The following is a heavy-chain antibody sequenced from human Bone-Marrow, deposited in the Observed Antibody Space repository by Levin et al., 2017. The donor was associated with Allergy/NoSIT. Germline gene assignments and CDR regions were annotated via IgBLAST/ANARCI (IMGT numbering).Heavy chain of an antibody. Sequence: PGGSLRLSCEASGFISSRHGMTWVRQAPGKGLEWVSGITASGYGSSYADSVKGRFTISRDNVKNMVYLQMNGLRVEDTAVYYCAKGVILYFYYGLDVWGQGTTVTVSS. V-gene: IGHV3-23*01. J-gene: IGHJ6*02. CDR3: AKGVILYFYYGLDV. CDR2: ITASGYGS. CDR1: GFISSRHG. D-gene: IGHD2-21*01.